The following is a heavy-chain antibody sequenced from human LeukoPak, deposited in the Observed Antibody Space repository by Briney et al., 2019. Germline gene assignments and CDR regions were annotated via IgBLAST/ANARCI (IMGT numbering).Heavy chain of an antibody. V-gene: IGHV3-7*01. CDR2: IKQDGSER. D-gene: IGHD3-3*01. CDR3: AKDVRFLEYCMDV. CDR1: GFSLSSYW. Sequence: GGSLRLSCVASGFSLSSYWMSWVRQAPGKGLEWVANIKQDGSERYYVDSVKGRFTISRDDAKNSVYLQMNSLRVEDTAVYYCAKDVRFLEYCMDVWGKGTTVTVSS. J-gene: IGHJ6*03.